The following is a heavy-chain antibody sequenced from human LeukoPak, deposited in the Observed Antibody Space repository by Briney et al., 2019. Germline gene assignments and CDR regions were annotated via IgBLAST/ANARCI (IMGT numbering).Heavy chain of an antibody. D-gene: IGHD2-2*01. CDR1: GFTFSIAA. CDR3: ARDHCTSASCQTNSYYYGMDV. CDR2: ISGNGVS. V-gene: IGHV3-64*04. J-gene: IGHJ6*02. Sequence: PGGSLRLSCSASGFTFSIAAMHWVRQAPGKGLQYVSVISGNGVSSYADSVKGRFIISRDNSKNILYLQMNSLRAEDTAVYYCARDHCTSASCQTNSYYYGMDVWGQGTTVTVSS.